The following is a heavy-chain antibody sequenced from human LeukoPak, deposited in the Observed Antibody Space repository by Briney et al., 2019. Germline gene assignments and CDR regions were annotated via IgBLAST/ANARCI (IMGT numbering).Heavy chain of an antibody. D-gene: IGHD3-22*01. CDR1: GGTFSSYA. J-gene: IGHJ3*02. CDR3: ATRARGYYDSSGQKPFDI. V-gene: IGHV1-69*13. CDR2: IIPIFGTA. Sequence: PGASVKVSCEASGGTFSSYAISWVRQAPGQGLEWMGGIIPIFGTANYAQKFQGRVTITADESTSTAYMELSSLRSEDTAVYYCATRARGYYDSSGQKPFDIWGQGTMVTVSS.